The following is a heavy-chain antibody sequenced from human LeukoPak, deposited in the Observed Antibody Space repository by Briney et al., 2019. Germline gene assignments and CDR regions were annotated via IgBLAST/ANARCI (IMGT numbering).Heavy chain of an antibody. CDR2: IYYSGST. D-gene: IGHD6-6*01. J-gene: IGHJ4*02. CDR1: GGSISSGDYY. CDR3: ARNPSIAARGGGVDY. Sequence: SETLSLTCTVSGGSISSGDYYWSWIRQPPGKGLEWIGYIYYSGSTYYNPSLKSRVTISVDTSKNQFSLKLSCVTAADTAVYYCARNPSIAARGGGVDYWGQGTLVTVSS. V-gene: IGHV4-30-4*01.